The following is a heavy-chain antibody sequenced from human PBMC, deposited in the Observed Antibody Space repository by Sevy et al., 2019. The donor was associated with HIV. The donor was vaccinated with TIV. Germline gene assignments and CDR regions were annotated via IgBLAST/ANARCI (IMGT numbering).Heavy chain of an antibody. D-gene: IGHD4-17*01. CDR2: ISGSGFST. V-gene: IGHV3-23*01. CDR3: AKDPDDTYDYGEHSDY. CDR1: GFTLSRTG. J-gene: IGHJ4*02. Sequence: GGSLRLSCAASGFTLSRTGMIWVRQAPGKGLEWVSGISGSGFSTNYAYSVKGRFTISRANSKNTQYLQMNSLRGEDTAVYYCAKDPDDTYDYGEHSDYWGQGTLVTVSS.